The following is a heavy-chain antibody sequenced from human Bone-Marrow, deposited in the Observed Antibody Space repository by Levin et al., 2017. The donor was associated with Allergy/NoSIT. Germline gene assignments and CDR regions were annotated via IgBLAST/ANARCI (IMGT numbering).Heavy chain of an antibody. CDR1: GYTFTSYG. Sequence: ASVKVSCKASGYTFTSYGISWVRQAPGQGLEWMGWISAYNGNTNYAQKLQGRVTMTTDTSTSTAYMELRSLRSDDTAVYYCARVSGEWLDDWYFDLWGRGTLVTVSS. CDR2: ISAYNGNT. CDR3: ARVSGEWLDDWYFDL. J-gene: IGHJ2*01. D-gene: IGHD6-19*01. V-gene: IGHV1-18*01.